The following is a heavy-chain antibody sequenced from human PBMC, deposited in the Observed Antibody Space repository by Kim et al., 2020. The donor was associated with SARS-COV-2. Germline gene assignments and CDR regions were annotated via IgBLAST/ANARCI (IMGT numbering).Heavy chain of an antibody. V-gene: IGHV4-31*03. D-gene: IGHD1-26*01. CDR1: GGSISSGGYY. CDR3: ARENSGYCDY. Sequence: SETLSLTCTVSGGSISSGGYYWSWIRQHPGKGLEWIGYIYYSGSTYYNPSLKSRVTISVDTSKNQFSLKLSSVTAADTAVYYCARENSGYCDYWGQGTLVTVSS. J-gene: IGHJ4*02. CDR2: IYYSGST.